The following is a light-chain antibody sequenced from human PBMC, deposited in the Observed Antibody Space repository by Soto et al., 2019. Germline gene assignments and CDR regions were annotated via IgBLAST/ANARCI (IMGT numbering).Light chain of an antibody. CDR1: QSVSSTY. CDR2: GAS. V-gene: IGKV3-20*01. Sequence: EIVLTQSPGTLSLSPGERATLSCRASQSVSSTYLAWYQQQPGQAPRLLIYGASNRATGIPDRFSGSGSGTDFTLTISRLEPKDFAVYYCQQYGSSSWTFGQGTKVDIK. CDR3: QQYGSSSWT. J-gene: IGKJ1*01.